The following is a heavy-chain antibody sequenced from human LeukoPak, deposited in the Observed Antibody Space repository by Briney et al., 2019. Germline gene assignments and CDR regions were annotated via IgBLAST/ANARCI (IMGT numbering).Heavy chain of an antibody. D-gene: IGHD3-16*01. Sequence: PSETLSLTCTVPGGSITSRNYYWGWIRQPPGKGLEWIGSMWHSGSTYYNPSFTSRVTVSVDTSKNQFSLRLSSVTAADTAVYYCARQPWGFLYYCDHWGQGTLVTVSS. V-gene: IGHV4-39*01. CDR2: MWHSGST. CDR1: GGSITSRNYY. CDR3: ARQPWGFLYYCDH. J-gene: IGHJ4*02.